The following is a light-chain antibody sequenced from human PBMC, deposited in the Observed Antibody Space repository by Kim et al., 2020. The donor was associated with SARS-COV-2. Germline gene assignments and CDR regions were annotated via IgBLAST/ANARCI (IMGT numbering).Light chain of an antibody. V-gene: IGLV3-1*01. CDR3: QAWDGTSVV. Sequence: MSPGQTASITCSGDKLGDKYACWYQQKPGQSPLMLIYQDNKRPSGIPERFSGSKSGDTATLAISGTQAMDEADYYCQAWDGTSVVFGGGTRLTVL. J-gene: IGLJ2*01. CDR2: QDN. CDR1: KLGDKY.